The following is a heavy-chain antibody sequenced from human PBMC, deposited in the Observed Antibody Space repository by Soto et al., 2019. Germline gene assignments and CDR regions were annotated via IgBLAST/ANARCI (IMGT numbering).Heavy chain of an antibody. J-gene: IGHJ4*02. Sequence: QVQLGQSGAEVKKPGSSVKVSCKASGGSFSSYTISWLRQAPGQGLEWMGRIIPILGIANYAQKFQGRVTITADKSTSTAYMELSSLRSEDTAVYYCARDCSSTSCYGAFDYWGQGTLVTVSS. CDR2: IIPILGIA. CDR3: ARDCSSTSCYGAFDY. CDR1: GGSFSSYT. V-gene: IGHV1-69*08. D-gene: IGHD2-2*01.